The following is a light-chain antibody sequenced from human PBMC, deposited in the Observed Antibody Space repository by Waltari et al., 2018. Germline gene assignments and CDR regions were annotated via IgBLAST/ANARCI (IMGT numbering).Light chain of an antibody. CDR3: QQLDSYPIT. J-gene: IGKJ5*01. V-gene: IGKV1-9*01. CDR1: QGIRKS. Sequence: TQLTQSPSSLSASVGDRVTITCRASQGIRKSLAWYQQKTGQAPKVLIDVASTLQSGVPSRFSASGSGTDFTLTISSLQPEDFATYYCQQLDSYPITFGQGTRLDIK. CDR2: VAS.